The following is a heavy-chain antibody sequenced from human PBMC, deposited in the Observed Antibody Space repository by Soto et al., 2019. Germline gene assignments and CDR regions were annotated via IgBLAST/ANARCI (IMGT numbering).Heavy chain of an antibody. CDR1: GYTFTSYY. V-gene: IGHV1-46*03. Sequence: ASVKVSCKASGYTFTSYYMHWVRQAPGQGLEWMGIINPSGGSTSYAQKFQGRVTMTRDTSTSTVYMELSSLRSEDTAVYYCARDLWDIVVVPAEGPGFDPWGQGTLVTRLL. D-gene: IGHD2-2*01. CDR3: ARDLWDIVVVPAEGPGFDP. CDR2: INPSGGST. J-gene: IGHJ5*02.